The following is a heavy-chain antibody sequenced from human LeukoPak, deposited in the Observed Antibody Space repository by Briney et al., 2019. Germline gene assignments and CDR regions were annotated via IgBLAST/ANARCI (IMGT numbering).Heavy chain of an antibody. Sequence: ASVKVSCKSSGYTFTSYGISWVRQAPGQGLEWMGWISAYNGNTNYAQKLQGRVTMTTDTSTGTANMELRIQRSDDTAVYYGGKGPLAYCGGDCPSPLNYWGQGTLVTASS. CDR3: GKGPLAYCGGDCPSPLNY. J-gene: IGHJ4*02. CDR2: ISAYNGNT. D-gene: IGHD2-21*02. CDR1: GYTFTSYG. V-gene: IGHV1-18*01.